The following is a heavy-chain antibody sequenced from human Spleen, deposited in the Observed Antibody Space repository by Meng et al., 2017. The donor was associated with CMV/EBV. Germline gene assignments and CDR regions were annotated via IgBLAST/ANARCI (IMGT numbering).Heavy chain of an antibody. CDR1: EFTFSRYW. Sequence: ESLKISCTASEFTFSRYWMSWVRQAPGKGLEWVANIKQDGSEKYYVDSVKGRFTISRDNAKNSLYLQMNSLRAEDTAVYFCARGREYDFWSGYYEGAYYFDYWGQGTLVTVSS. V-gene: IGHV3-7*01. CDR3: ARGREYDFWSGYYEGAYYFDY. J-gene: IGHJ4*02. CDR2: IKQDGSEK. D-gene: IGHD3-3*01.